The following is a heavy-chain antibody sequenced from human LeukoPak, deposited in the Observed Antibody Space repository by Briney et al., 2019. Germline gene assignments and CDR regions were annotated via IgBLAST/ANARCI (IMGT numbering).Heavy chain of an antibody. D-gene: IGHD3-22*01. J-gene: IGHJ3*02. V-gene: IGHV3-23*01. Sequence: PGGSLRLSCAASGFTFSSYAMSWVRQAPGKGLEWVSAISGSGGSTYYADSVKGRFTISRDNSKNTLYLQMNSLRAEDTAVYYCAKDRENYYDFFDALDIWGQGTMVTVSS. CDR1: GFTFSSYA. CDR3: AKDRENYYDFFDALDI. CDR2: ISGSGGST.